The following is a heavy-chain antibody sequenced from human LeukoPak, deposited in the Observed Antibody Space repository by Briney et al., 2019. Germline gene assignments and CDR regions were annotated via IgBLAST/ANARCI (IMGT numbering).Heavy chain of an antibody. V-gene: IGHV4-59*01. CDR3: ARGTYYYDSSGYSFDY. J-gene: IGHJ4*02. Sequence: SETLSLTCTVSGGSISSYYWSWIRQPPGKGLEWIGYIYYSGTTNYNPSLKSRVTISVDTSKNQFSLKLSSVTAADTAVYYCARGTYYYDSSGYSFDYWGQGTLVTVSS. CDR1: GGSISSYY. D-gene: IGHD3-22*01. CDR2: IYYSGTT.